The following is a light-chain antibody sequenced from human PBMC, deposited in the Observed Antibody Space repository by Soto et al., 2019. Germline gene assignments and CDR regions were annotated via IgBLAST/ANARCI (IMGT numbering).Light chain of an antibody. J-gene: IGKJ1*01. CDR1: QSVSSSF. Sequence: EIVLTQSPGTLSLSPGERATLSCRASQSVSSSFLAWYQQKPGQAPRLLIYGASSRATGIPDRFSGSGSGTAFTLNISRLEPEDFAVYYCQQYDSSPWTFGQGTKVEIK. V-gene: IGKV3-20*01. CDR3: QQYDSSPWT. CDR2: GAS.